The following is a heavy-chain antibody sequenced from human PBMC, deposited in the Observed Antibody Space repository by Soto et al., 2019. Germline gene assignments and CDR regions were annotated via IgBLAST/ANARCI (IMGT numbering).Heavy chain of an antibody. V-gene: IGHV4-34*09. J-gene: IGHJ6*02. CDR3: ARGMYYDFWSPYYYYGMDV. CDR2: IYYSGST. Sequence: SETLSLTCAVSGGSFSGYYWSWIRQPPGKGLEWIGEIYYSGSTNYNPSLKSRVTISVDTSKNQFSLKLSSVTAADTAVYYCARGMYYDFWSPYYYYGMDVWGQGTMVTVSS. D-gene: IGHD3-3*01. CDR1: GGSFSGYY.